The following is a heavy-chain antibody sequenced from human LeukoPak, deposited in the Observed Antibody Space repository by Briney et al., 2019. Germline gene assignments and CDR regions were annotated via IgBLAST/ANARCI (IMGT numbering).Heavy chain of an antibody. D-gene: IGHD3-22*01. CDR2: ISSSSSTI. Sequence: GGSLRLSCAASGFTFSSYSMNWVRQAPGKGLEWVSYISSSSSTIYYADSVKGRFTISRDNAKSSLYLQMNSLRAEDTAVYYCARDTTMIVVERFDYWGQGTLVTVSS. J-gene: IGHJ4*02. CDR3: ARDTTMIVVERFDY. V-gene: IGHV3-48*01. CDR1: GFTFSSYS.